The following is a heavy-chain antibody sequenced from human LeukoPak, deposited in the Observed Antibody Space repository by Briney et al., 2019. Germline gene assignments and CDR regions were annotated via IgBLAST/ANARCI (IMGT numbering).Heavy chain of an antibody. J-gene: IGHJ6*04. D-gene: IGHD3-10*01. V-gene: IGHV4-59*08. CDR1: GGSISSYY. CDR2: IYYSGST. CDR3: ARTGEYSGSGPSWAFDI. Sequence: SETLSLTCTVSGGSISSYYWSWIRQPPGKGLEWIGYIYYSGSTNYNPSLKSRVTISVDTSKNQFSLRLTSVTASDTAVYYCARTGEYSGSGPSWAFDIWGKGTTVTVSS.